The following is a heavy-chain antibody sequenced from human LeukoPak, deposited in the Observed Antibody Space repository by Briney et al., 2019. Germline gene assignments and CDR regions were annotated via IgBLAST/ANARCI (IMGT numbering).Heavy chain of an antibody. V-gene: IGHV4-4*08. Sequence: KPSETLSLTCTVSGGSISSYYWSWIRQPPGKGLEWIGRIYTSGSTNYNPSLKSRVTISVDTSKNQFSLKLSSVTAADTAVYYCARGGCSGGSCPYPYYFDYWGQGTLVTVSS. CDR3: ARGGCSGGSCPYPYYFDY. D-gene: IGHD2-15*01. CDR1: GGSISSYY. J-gene: IGHJ4*02. CDR2: IYTSGST.